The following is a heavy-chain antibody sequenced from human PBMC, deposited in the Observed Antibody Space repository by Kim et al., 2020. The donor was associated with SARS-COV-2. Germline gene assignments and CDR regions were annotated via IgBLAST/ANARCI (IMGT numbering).Heavy chain of an antibody. V-gene: IGHV4-31*03. Sequence: SETLSLTCTVSGGSISSGGYYWSWIRQHPGNGLEWIGYIYYSGSTYYNPSLKSRVTISVDTSKNQFSLKLSSVPAADTAVYYCARDRAPLLRYFDWTQYWYFDLWGRGTLVTVSS. CDR2: IYYSGST. D-gene: IGHD3-9*01. CDR3: ARDRAPLLRYFDWTQYWYFDL. CDR1: GGSISSGGYY. J-gene: IGHJ2*01.